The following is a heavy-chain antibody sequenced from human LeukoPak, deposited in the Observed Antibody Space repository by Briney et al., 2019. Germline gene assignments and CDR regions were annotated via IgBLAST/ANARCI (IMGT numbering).Heavy chain of an antibody. D-gene: IGHD3-10*01. J-gene: IGHJ4*02. CDR1: GYTFTGYY. CDR2: INPNSGGT. CDR3: AREGLIGYYYGSGSYYKAPGY. V-gene: IGHV1-2*02. Sequence: APVKVSCKASGYTFTGYYMHWVRQAPGQGLEWMGWINPNSGGTNYAQKFQGRVTMTRDTSISTVYMELSRLRSDDTAVYYCAREGLIGYYYGSGSYYKAPGYWGQGTLVTVSS.